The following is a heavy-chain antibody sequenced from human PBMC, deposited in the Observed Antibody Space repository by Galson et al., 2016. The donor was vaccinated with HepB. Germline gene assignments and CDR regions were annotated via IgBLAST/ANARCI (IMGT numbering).Heavy chain of an antibody. CDR2: MFYGENT. J-gene: IGHJ6*03. V-gene: IGHV4-59*11. Sequence: SETLSLTCTVSGGSIRLHYWSWIRQPPGKGLEWIGSMFYGENTYDNPSLRGRVAISVDTSKSQVSLRLTSVNAADSAVYYCARVSGGSFNPWDYMDVWGKGTTVTVSS. CDR1: GGSIRLHY. CDR3: ARVSGGSFNPWDYMDV. D-gene: IGHD2-15*01.